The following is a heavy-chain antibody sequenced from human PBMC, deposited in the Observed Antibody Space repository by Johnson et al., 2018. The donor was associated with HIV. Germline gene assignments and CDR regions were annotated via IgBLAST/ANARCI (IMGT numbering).Heavy chain of an antibody. Sequence: QVQLVESGGGLVPPGGSLRLSCEASGFTFSSYAMHWVRQAPGKGLEWVAVISYDGSNKYYADSVKGRVTISGDNSKNTLYLQMNSLRAEDTAVYYCAKDLLSSSWFHDAFDTWGQGTMVIVSS. V-gene: IGHV3-30*04. D-gene: IGHD6-13*01. CDR3: AKDLLSSSWFHDAFDT. CDR2: ISYDGSNK. J-gene: IGHJ3*02. CDR1: GFTFSSYA.